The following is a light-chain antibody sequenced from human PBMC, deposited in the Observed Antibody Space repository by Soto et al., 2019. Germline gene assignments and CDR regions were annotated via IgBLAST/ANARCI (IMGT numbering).Light chain of an antibody. J-gene: IGKJ1*01. CDR2: KAS. Sequence: DIQMTQSPSTLSSSVGDRVTITFRASQSISSWLAWYQQKPGKAPKLLMYKASSLKSGVPSRFSGSGSGTEFTLTISSLQPDDFATYYCQQYNSYSWTFGQGTKVDIK. V-gene: IGKV1-5*03. CDR3: QQYNSYSWT. CDR1: QSISSW.